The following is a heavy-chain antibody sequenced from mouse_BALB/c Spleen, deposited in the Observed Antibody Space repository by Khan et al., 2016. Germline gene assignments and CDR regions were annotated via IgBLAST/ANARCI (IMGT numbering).Heavy chain of an antibody. Sequence: QIQLVQSGPELKKPGETVKISCKASGYTFTNYGMNWVKQAPGKGLKWMGWINTYTGEPTYADDFKGRFAFSLETSASTAYLQINNLKNEDTATYFCARAGTSDAMDYWGQGTSVTVSS. CDR3: ARAGTSDAMDY. V-gene: IGHV9-3-1*01. CDR1: GYTFTNYG. J-gene: IGHJ4*01. D-gene: IGHD4-1*01. CDR2: INTYTGEP.